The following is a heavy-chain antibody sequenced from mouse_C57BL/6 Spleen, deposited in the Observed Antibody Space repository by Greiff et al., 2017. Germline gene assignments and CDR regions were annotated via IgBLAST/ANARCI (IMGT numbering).Heavy chain of an antibody. V-gene: IGHV1-62-2*01. D-gene: IGHD1-1*01. CDR2: FYPGSGSI. CDR3: ARHEDPSDYYGSSLYYAMDY. J-gene: IGHJ4*01. CDR1: GYTFTAYT. Sequence: VQLQQSGAELVKPGASVKLSCKASGYTFTAYTIHWVKQRSGQGLEWIGWFYPGSGSIKYNEKFKDKATLTADKSSSTVYMELSRLTSEDSAVYFCARHEDPSDYYGSSLYYAMDYWGQGTSGTVSS.